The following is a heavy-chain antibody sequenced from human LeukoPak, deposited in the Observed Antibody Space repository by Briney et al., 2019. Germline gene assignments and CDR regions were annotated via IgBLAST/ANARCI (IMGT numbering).Heavy chain of an antibody. J-gene: IGHJ5*02. D-gene: IGHD3-10*01. CDR2: ISAYNGNT. CDR3: ARDPNLYGSGSSTYNWFDP. Sequence: SVKVSCKASGYTFTSYGISWVRQAPGQGLEWMGWISAYNGNTNYAQKLQGRVTMATDTRTSTAYMELRSLRSDDTAVYYCARDPNLYGSGSSTYNWFDPWGQGTLVTVSS. V-gene: IGHV1-18*01. CDR1: GYTFTSYG.